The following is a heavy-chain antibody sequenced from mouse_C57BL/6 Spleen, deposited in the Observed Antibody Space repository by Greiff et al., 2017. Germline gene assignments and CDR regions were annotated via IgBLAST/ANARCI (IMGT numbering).Heavy chain of an antibody. CDR1: GYAFSSSW. CDR3: AREVYYGWGDY. CDR2: IYPGDGDT. V-gene: IGHV1-82*01. J-gene: IGHJ4*01. D-gene: IGHD2-2*01. Sequence: LKESGASVKISCKASGYAFSSSWMNWVKQRPGKGLEWIGRIYPGDGDTNYNGKFKGKATLTADKSSSTAYMQLSSLTSEDSAVYFCAREVYYGWGDYWGQGASVTVSS.